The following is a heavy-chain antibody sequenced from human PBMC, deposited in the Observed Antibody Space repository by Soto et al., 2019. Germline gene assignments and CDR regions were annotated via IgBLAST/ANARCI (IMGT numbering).Heavy chain of an antibody. CDR3: GKVLDYYDSRGLDAFDI. V-gene: IGHV3-23*01. J-gene: IGHJ3*02. CDR1: GCTFSSYA. Sequence: PEGSLRRSCAASGCTFSSYAMSLVRQAPGQGLEWVSGISGSGRSTYYADCVKGRCTISSVNSKNTLYLRIHIPSAEDTAQYYVGKVLDYYDSRGLDAFDIWGQGAMV. CDR2: ISGSGRST. D-gene: IGHD3-22*01.